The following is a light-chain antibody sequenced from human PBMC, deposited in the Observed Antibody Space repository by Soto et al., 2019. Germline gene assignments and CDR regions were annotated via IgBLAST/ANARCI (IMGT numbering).Light chain of an antibody. J-gene: IGKJ4*01. CDR1: QSISNW. Sequence: DIQMTQSPSTLSASVGDRVTITCRASQSISNWLAWYQQQPGKAPKLLIYDASSLESGVPSRFSGSGSGTEFTLTISSLQPDDFATCFCQQSYTYPLTFGGGTKVDIK. V-gene: IGKV1-5*01. CDR3: QQSYTYPLT. CDR2: DAS.